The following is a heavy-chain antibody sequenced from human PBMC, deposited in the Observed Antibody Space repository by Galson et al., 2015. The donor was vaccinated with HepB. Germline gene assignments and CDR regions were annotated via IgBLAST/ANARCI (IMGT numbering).Heavy chain of an antibody. Sequence: SVKVSCKASGGTFSSYAISWVRLAPGQGLEWMGGIIPIFGTANYAQKFQGRVTITADESTSTAYMELSSLRSEDTAVYYCARDSSGWYGKGYYYYYMDVWGKGTTVTVSS. CDR1: GGTFSSYA. CDR3: ARDSSGWYGKGYYYYYMDV. CDR2: IIPIFGTA. J-gene: IGHJ6*03. D-gene: IGHD6-19*01. V-gene: IGHV1-69*13.